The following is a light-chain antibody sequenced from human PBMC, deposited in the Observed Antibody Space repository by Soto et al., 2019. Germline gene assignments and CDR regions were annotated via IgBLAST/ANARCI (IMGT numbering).Light chain of an antibody. V-gene: IGKV1-5*01. J-gene: IGKJ1*01. Sequence: DIQMTQSPSTLSASVGDTVTITCRASHNIISFLAWFQQGPGKAPKLLIYDASTLESGVPSGFSGSGSGSEFTLTISSLQPDDFATYYCQQYHSSWTFGQGTKVEVK. CDR2: DAS. CDR1: HNIISF. CDR3: QQYHSSWT.